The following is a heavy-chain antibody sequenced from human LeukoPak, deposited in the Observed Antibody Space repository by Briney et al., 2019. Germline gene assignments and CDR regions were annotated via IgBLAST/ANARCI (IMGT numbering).Heavy chain of an antibody. CDR1: GGSISSYY. CDR3: AREGWDSSGENYFDY. D-gene: IGHD3-22*01. J-gene: IGHJ4*02. CDR2: IYYSGST. V-gene: IGHV4-59*01. Sequence: SETLSLTCTVSGGSISSYYWSWIRQPPGKGLEWIGYIYYSGSTNYNPSLKSRVTISVDTSKNQFSLKLSSVTAADTAVYYCAREGWDSSGENYFDYWGQGPLVTVSS.